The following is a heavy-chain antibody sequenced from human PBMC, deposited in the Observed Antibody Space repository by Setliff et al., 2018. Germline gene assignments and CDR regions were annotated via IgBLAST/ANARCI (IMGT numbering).Heavy chain of an antibody. CDR2: INPRAGTT. Sequence: ASVKVSCKASGYTFTNYYINWVRQAPGQGLEWMGIINPRAGTTSYAQKLQGRVTMTRDTSTNAVYMELSSLRSEDTAVYYCARSPAVLGIVYLDPWGQGTLVTVSS. CDR1: GYTFTNYY. D-gene: IGHD2-15*01. V-gene: IGHV1-46*04. CDR3: ARSPAVLGIVYLDP. J-gene: IGHJ5*02.